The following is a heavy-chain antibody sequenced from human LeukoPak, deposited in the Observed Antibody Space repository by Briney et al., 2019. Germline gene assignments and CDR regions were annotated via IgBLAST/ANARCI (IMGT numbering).Heavy chain of an antibody. V-gene: IGHV4-4*07. CDR3: ARDPRSAELPGIYYYYGMDV. Sequence: SETLSLTCTVSSDSLSSDYWSWFRQPAGERLEWIGRIYSSGSTNYNPSLKSRVTMSVDTAKNQVSLKLNSVTDADTAVYYCARDPRSAELPGIYYYYGMDVWGQGTTVTVSS. CDR2: IYSSGST. J-gene: IGHJ6*02. CDR1: SDSLSSDY. D-gene: IGHD2-15*01.